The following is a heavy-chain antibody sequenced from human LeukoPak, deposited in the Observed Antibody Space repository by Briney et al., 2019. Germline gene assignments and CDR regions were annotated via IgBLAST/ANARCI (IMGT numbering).Heavy chain of an antibody. CDR1: GYTFTGYY. J-gene: IGHJ5*02. CDR3: ARDHGSSRYGNNWFDP. CDR2: INPNSGGA. D-gene: IGHD6-13*01. V-gene: IGHV1-2*02. Sequence: ASVKVSCKASGYTFTGYYVHWVRQAPGQGLEWMGWINPNSGGANDAQKFQGRVTMTWDTSISTAYMELSRLRSDDTAVYSCARDHGSSRYGNNWFDPWGQGTLVTVSS.